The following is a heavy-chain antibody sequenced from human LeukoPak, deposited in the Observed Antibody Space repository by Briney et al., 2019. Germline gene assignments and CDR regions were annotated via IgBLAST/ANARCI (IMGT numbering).Heavy chain of an antibody. V-gene: IGHV3-11*04. CDR2: ISSSGNTI. Sequence: GGSLRLSCAASGFTLTDYYMSWIRQAPGKGLEWVSYISSSGNTIYYADSVKGRFTISRDNAKSSLYLQMNSLRAEDTAVYYCARRTSGTYIVATYWGQGTLVTVSS. J-gene: IGHJ4*02. CDR3: ARRTSGTYIVATY. CDR1: GFTLTDYY. D-gene: IGHD5-12*01.